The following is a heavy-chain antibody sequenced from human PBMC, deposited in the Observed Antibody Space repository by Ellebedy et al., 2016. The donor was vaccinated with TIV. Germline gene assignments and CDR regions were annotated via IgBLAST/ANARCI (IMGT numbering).Heavy chain of an antibody. CDR1: GFTFSSYA. J-gene: IGHJ6*02. CDR2: ISSSSSYI. CDR3: AKSLHPYYYGMDV. D-gene: IGHD5/OR15-5a*01. V-gene: IGHV3-21*01. Sequence: GGSLRLSXAASGFTFSSYAMSWVRQAPGKGLEWVSSISSSSSYIYYADSVKGRFTISRDNAKNSLYLQMNSLRAEDTAVYYCAKSLHPYYYGMDVWGQGTTVTVSS.